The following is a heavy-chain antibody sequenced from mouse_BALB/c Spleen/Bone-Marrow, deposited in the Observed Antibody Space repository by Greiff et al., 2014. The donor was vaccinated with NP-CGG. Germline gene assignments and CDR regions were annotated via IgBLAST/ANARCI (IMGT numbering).Heavy chain of an antibody. CDR2: IYPGNVNT. Sequence: VQRVESGPELVKPGASVRISCKASGYTFTSYYIHWVKQRPGLGLEWIGWIYPGNVNTKYNEKFKGKATLTADKSSSTAYMQLSSLTSEDSAVYFCARDTMDYWGQGTSVTVSS. CDR1: GYTFTSYY. J-gene: IGHJ4*01. CDR3: ARDTMDY. V-gene: IGHV1S56*01.